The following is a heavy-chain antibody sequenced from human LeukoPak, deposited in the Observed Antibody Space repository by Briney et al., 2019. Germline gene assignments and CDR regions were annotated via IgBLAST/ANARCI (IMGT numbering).Heavy chain of an antibody. J-gene: IGHJ4*02. V-gene: IGHV3-30*02. Sequence: GGSLRLSCAASGFTFSSYGFHWVRQAPGKGLEWVTSIPYDGANKNYVDSVKGRFTISRDNSKNTLYLLTNSLRVEDTAVYYCAKDSESSYSYVDYWGQGTLVTVSS. CDR3: AKDSESSYSYVDY. D-gene: IGHD5-18*01. CDR1: GFTFSSYG. CDR2: IPYDGANK.